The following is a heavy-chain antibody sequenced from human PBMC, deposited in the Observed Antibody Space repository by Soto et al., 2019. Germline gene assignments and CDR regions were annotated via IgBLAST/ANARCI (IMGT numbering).Heavy chain of an antibody. Sequence: EVQLVESGGGLVQPGGSLRLSCAASGLTFSSYWMHWVRQAPGKGLVWVSRISTDGSVTTYADSVKGRFTISRDNAKNTLYLQMNILRTEDTAVYYCARAPYSSGWWGLDYWGQGNLVTVSS. V-gene: IGHV3-74*01. D-gene: IGHD6-19*01. J-gene: IGHJ4*02. CDR2: ISTDGSVT. CDR3: ARAPYSSGWWGLDY. CDR1: GLTFSSYW.